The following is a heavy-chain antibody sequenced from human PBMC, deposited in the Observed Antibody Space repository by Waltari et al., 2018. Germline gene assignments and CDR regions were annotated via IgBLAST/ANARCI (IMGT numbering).Heavy chain of an antibody. CDR2: ICWDGGST. V-gene: IGHV3-43*01. CDR1: GFTFDDYT. Sequence: DVQLVESGGVVVQPGWSLRLSCAASGFTFDDYTMHWVRQAPGKGLGWVSLICWDGGSTYYADSVKGRFTIDRDNSKNSLYLQRNSVRTEDTALYYCAKDVEGCSGGSCYSGYYFDDWGQGTLVTVSS. J-gene: IGHJ4*02. D-gene: IGHD2-15*01. CDR3: AKDVEGCSGGSCYSGYYFDD.